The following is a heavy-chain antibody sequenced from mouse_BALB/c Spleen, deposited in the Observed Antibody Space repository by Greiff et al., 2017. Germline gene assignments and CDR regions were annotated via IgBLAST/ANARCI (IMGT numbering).Heavy chain of an antibody. D-gene: IGHD1-1*01. Sequence: DVMLVESGGGLVKPGGSLKLSCAASGFTFSDYYMYWVRQTPEKRLEWVATISDGGSYTYYPDSVKGRFTISRDNAKNNLYLQMSSLKSEDTAMYYCARDGDYYGSSGAMDYWGQGTSVTVSS. V-gene: IGHV5-4*02. CDR3: ARDGDYYGSSGAMDY. CDR2: ISDGGSYT. CDR1: GFTFSDYY. J-gene: IGHJ4*01.